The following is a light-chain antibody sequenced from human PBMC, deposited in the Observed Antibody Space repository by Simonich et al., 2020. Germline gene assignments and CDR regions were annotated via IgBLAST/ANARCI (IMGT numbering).Light chain of an antibody. J-gene: IGLJ3*02. V-gene: IGLV2-23*01. CDR3: CSYAGSSTLV. CDR1: SSDVGSYNL. Sequence: QSALTQPASVSGSPGQSITISCTGTSSDVGSYNLVSWYHQHPGKAPKLMIYEGSKRPSRVSNRFSGSKSGNTASLTISGLQAEDEADYYCCSYAGSSTLVFGGGTKLTVL. CDR2: EGS.